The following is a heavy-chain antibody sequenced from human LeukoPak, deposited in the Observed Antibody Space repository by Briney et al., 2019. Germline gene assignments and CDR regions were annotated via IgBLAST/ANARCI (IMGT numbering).Heavy chain of an antibody. J-gene: IGHJ4*02. CDR3: AKDLAAGYSSGWYIPGRYYFDY. CDR2: ISGSGGST. Sequence: RGSLRLSCAASGFTFSNYAMSWVRQAPGKGLEWVSAISGSGGSTYYADSVKGRFTISRDNSKNTLYLQMNSLRAEDTAVYYCAKDLAAGYSSGWYIPGRYYFDYWGQGTLVTVSS. CDR1: GFTFSNYA. D-gene: IGHD6-19*01. V-gene: IGHV3-23*01.